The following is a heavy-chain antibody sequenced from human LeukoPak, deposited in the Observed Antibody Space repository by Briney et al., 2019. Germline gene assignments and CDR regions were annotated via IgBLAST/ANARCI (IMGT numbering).Heavy chain of an antibody. J-gene: IGHJ4*02. D-gene: IGHD3-9*01. Sequence: ASVKVSCKASGYTFTTYGISWVRQAPGQGLEWLGRISVYHGNTNYAQKLQGRVTMTTDTSTSTAYMELRSLRSDDTAVYYCARMILLLGDVLTVPPRGFDYWGQGTLVTVSS. CDR3: ARMILLLGDVLTVPPRGFDY. V-gene: IGHV1-18*01. CDR1: GYTFTTYG. CDR2: ISVYHGNT.